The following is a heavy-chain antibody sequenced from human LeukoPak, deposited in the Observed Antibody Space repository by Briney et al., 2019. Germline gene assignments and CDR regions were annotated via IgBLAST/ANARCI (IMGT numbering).Heavy chain of an antibody. D-gene: IGHD6-19*01. CDR3: ARGGVRQWLVNYFQH. CDR2: INHSGNT. Sequence: SETLSLTCAVYGGSFSGYYWSWIRQPPGQGLEWIGEINHSGNTNYNPSLKSRLTISVDTSKNHFSLKLTSVTAADTAVYYCARGGVRQWLVNYFQHWGQGTLVTVSS. J-gene: IGHJ1*01. V-gene: IGHV4-34*01. CDR1: GGSFSGYY.